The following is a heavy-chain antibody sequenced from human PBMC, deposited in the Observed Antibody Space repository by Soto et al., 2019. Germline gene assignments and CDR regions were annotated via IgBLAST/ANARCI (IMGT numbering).Heavy chain of an antibody. V-gene: IGHV3-23*01. D-gene: IGHD3-22*01. CDR2: ISGSGGST. Sequence: EVQLLESGGGLVQPGGSLRLSCAASGFTFSSYAMSWVRQAPGKGLEWVSAISGSGGSTYYADSVKGRFTISRDNSKNTLYLQMNSMRAEDTAVYYCAKDLGIVVVYDYWGQGTLVTVSS. J-gene: IGHJ4*02. CDR3: AKDLGIVVVYDY. CDR1: GFTFSSYA.